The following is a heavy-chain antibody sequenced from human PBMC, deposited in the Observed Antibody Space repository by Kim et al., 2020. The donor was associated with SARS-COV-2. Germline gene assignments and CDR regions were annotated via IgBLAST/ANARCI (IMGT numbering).Heavy chain of an antibody. CDR3: ARNDIVVVPAAISVEFYFDY. CDR2: IKQDGSEK. CDR1: GFTFSSYW. J-gene: IGHJ4*02. D-gene: IGHD2-2*01. Sequence: GGSLRLSCAASGFTFSSYWMSWVRQSPGKGLEWVANIKQDGSEKYYVDSVKGRFTISRDNAKNSLYLQMNSLRAEDTAVYYCARNDIVVVPAAISVEFYFDYWGQGTLVTVSS. V-gene: IGHV3-7*03.